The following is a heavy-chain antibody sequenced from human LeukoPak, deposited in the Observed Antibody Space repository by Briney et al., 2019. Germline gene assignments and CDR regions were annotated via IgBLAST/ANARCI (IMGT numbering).Heavy chain of an antibody. J-gene: IGHJ6*03. CDR3: ARQGVYATFGYYYYYMDV. D-gene: IGHD2-8*01. CDR2: INPNSGGT. Sequence: ASVKVSCKASGYTFTGYYMHWVRQAPGQGLEWMGWINPNSGGTNYAQKFQGRVTMTRDTSISTAYMELSRLRSDDTAAYYCARQGVYATFGYYYYYMDVWGKGTTVTVSS. CDR1: GYTFTGYY. V-gene: IGHV1-2*02.